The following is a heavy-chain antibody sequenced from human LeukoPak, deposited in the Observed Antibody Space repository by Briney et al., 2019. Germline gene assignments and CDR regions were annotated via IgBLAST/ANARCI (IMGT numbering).Heavy chain of an antibody. D-gene: IGHD2-8*01. V-gene: IGHV3-7*01. CDR1: GFTFGRYW. J-gene: IGHJ4*02. CDR3: SNGIYDRSY. Sequence: HPGGSPRLSCVASGFTFGRYWMAWVRQAPGKGLEWLANIEQDGNEEYYLDSVRGRFTVSRDNAKNTLYLQMSSLRVEDTAVYYCSNGIYDRSYWGQGTQVTVSS. CDR2: IEQDGNEE.